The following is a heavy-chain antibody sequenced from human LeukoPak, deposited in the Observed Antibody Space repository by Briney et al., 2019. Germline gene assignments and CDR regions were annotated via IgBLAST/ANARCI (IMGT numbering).Heavy chain of an antibody. D-gene: IGHD2-21*02. Sequence: GASVKVSCKASGGTFSSYAISWVRQAPGQGLEWMGGIIPIFGTANYAQKFQGRVTITADESTSTAYMELSSLRSEDTAVYYCARVPAYCGGDCYSNHYYFDYWGQGTLVTVSS. CDR3: ARVPAYCGGDCYSNHYYFDY. CDR1: GGTFSSYA. CDR2: IIPIFGTA. V-gene: IGHV1-69*13. J-gene: IGHJ4*02.